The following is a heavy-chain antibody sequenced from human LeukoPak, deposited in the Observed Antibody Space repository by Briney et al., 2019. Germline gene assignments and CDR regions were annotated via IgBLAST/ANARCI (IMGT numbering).Heavy chain of an antibody. CDR3: ALDCCTGSRFDH. J-gene: IGHJ4*02. D-gene: IGHD2-8*02. CDR1: DFTVTSNY. CDR2: IHSGGST. Sequence: GGSLRLSCAVSDFTVTSNYVGWVRQAPGKGLEWVSAIHSGGSTYYADSVKGRFTISRDNSKNTLYLQMNSLTVEDTAMYYCALDCCTGSRFDHWGQGTLVVVSS. V-gene: IGHV3-53*01.